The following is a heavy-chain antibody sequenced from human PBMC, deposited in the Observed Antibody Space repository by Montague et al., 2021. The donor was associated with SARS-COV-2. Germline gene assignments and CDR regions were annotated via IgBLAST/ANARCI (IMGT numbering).Heavy chain of an antibody. J-gene: IGHJ5*02. V-gene: IGHV4-59*11. CDR1: GGSMSDHY. CDR3: ARAVSVRRAVNWFDP. D-gene: IGHD3-10*01. Sequence: SETLSLTCTVSGGSMSDHYWAWILQPPGRRLEWLAYIYYSGGINSNASLKSRVSMSVDTSKNQFSLKLTSVTAADTAVYYCARAVSVRRAVNWFDPWGRGTLVTVSS. CDR2: IYYSGGI.